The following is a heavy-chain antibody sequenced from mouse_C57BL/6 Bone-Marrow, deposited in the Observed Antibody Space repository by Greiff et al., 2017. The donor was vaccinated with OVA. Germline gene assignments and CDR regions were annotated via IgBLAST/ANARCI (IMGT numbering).Heavy chain of an antibody. J-gene: IGHJ4*01. CDR3: ARWLLYAMDY. D-gene: IGHD2-3*01. CDR1: GFTFSSYA. CDR2: ISDGGSYT. Sequence: EVKLVESGGGLVKPGGSLKLSCAASGFTFSSYAMSWVRQTPEKRLEWVATISDGGSYTYYPDNVKGRFTISRDNAKNNRYLQMSHLKSEDTAMYYCARWLLYAMDYWGQGTSVTVSS. V-gene: IGHV5-4*03.